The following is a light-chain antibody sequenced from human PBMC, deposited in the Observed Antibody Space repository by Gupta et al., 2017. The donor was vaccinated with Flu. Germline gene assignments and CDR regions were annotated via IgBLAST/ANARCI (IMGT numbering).Light chain of an antibody. CDR1: SSDVGGYNY. CDR3: SSYTSSSPRV. J-gene: IGLJ3*02. V-gene: IGLV2-14*01. Sequence: QSALTQPASVSGSPGQSITISCTGTSSDVGGYNYVSWYQQHPGKAPKLMIDEVSNRPSGVSNRFSGSKSGNTASLTISELQAEDEADYYCSSYTSSSPRVFGGGTKLTVL. CDR2: EVS.